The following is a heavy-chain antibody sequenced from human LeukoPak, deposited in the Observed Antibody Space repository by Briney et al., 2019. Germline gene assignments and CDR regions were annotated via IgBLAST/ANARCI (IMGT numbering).Heavy chain of an antibody. CDR2: INHSGST. V-gene: IGHV4-34*01. D-gene: IGHD6-25*01. J-gene: IGHJ3*01. CDR3: ARPYSSGWRGAFDV. Sequence: SETLSLTCAVYGGSFSGYYWSWIRQPPGKGLEWIGEINHSGSTNYNPSLKSRVTISVDTSKNQFSLKLSSVTAADTAVYYCARPYSSGWRGAFDVWGQGTMVTVSS. CDR1: GGSFSGYY.